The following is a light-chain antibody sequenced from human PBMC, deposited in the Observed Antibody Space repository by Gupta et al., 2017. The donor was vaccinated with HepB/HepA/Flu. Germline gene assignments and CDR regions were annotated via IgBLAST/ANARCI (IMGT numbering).Light chain of an antibody. V-gene: IGKV1-39*01. CDR2: ATS. CDR3: QQSYSSPPS. J-gene: IGKJ2*01. Sequence: FQMAQSPSSLSASVGDRVNLTCRASRTISTYLNWYQQKPGTAPKLLIYATSKLQSGVPSRFSGSGSGTDFTLTISSLQPEDFATYFCQQSYSSPPSFGQGTKLEIK. CDR1: RTISTY.